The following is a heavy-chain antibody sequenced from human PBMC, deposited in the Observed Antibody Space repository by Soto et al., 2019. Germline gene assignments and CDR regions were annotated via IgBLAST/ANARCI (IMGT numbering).Heavy chain of an antibody. Sequence: ASVKVSCKASEYTFTSYYMHWVRQAPGQGLEWMGIINPSGGSTSYAQKFQGRVTMTRDTSTSTVYMELSSLRSEDTAVYYCAKDLGYYYDSSGYPHFDYWGQGTLVNVSS. CDR3: AKDLGYYYDSSGYPHFDY. J-gene: IGHJ4*02. CDR2: INPSGGST. D-gene: IGHD3-22*01. CDR1: EYTFTSYY. V-gene: IGHV1-46*03.